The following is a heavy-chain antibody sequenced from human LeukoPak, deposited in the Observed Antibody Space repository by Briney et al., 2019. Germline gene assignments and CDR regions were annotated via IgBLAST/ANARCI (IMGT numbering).Heavy chain of an antibody. J-gene: IGHJ4*02. CDR3: AGGGGCLLDY. D-gene: IGHD3-16*01. Sequence: GGSLRLSCAASGFTVGSKFMNWVRQAPGKGLEWVSMFHTDGSTYHADSVKGRFIISRDNSKNTLHLQMNSLRVEDTAVYYCAGGGGCLLDYWGQGTLVTVSS. V-gene: IGHV3-53*01. CDR2: FHTDGST. CDR1: GFTVGSKF.